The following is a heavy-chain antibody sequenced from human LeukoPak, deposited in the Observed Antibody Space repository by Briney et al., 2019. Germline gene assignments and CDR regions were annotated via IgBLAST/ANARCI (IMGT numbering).Heavy chain of an antibody. D-gene: IGHD1-26*01. Sequence: ASVKVSCKASGYTFTNYGINWVRQAPGQGLEWMGWISAYNGHTNYAQKLQGRVTITTDTSTSTAYMELRSLRSDDTGVYYYARDHAAGWELPLNWLDPWGQGTLVTVSS. J-gene: IGHJ5*02. CDR3: ARDHAAGWELPLNWLDP. CDR2: ISAYNGHT. V-gene: IGHV1-18*01. CDR1: GYTFTNYG.